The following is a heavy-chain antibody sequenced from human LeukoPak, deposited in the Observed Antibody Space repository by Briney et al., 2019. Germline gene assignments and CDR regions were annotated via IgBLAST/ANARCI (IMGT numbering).Heavy chain of an antibody. J-gene: IGHJ4*02. D-gene: IGHD6-19*01. V-gene: IGHV3-23*01. CDR3: VVRGWMVIGYHFDY. Sequence: GGSLRLFCAASGFTFRSYAMSWVRQAPGKGLEWVSAMSGSGGSTYYADSVEGRFTISRDNSKSTLYLQMNSLRAEDTAVYYCVVRGWMVIGYHFDYWGQGTLVTVSS. CDR1: GFTFRSYA. CDR2: MSGSGGST.